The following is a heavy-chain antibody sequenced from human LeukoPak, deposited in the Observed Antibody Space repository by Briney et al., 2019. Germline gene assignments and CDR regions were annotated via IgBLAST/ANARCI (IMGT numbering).Heavy chain of an antibody. CDR3: ARPDIAVAGLIDS. D-gene: IGHD6-19*01. CDR1: GGTFSSYA. V-gene: IGHV1-69*04. CDR2: IIPILGIA. J-gene: IGHJ4*02. Sequence: SVKVSCKASGGTFSSYALSWVRQAPGQGLEWMGRIIPILGIANYAQKFQGRVTITADKSTSTAYMELSSLRSEDTAVYYCARPDIAVAGLIDSWGQGTLVTVSS.